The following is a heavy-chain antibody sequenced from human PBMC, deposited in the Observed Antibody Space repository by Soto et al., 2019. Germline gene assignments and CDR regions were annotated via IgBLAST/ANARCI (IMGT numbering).Heavy chain of an antibody. CDR3: AARVGATPPKT. V-gene: IGHV4-61*01. J-gene: IGHJ5*02. CDR2: IYYSGST. Sequence: QVRLRESSPGLVKPSETLSLRCTVSGASVSSDSYHWCWIRQPPGKGLEWIGNIYYSGSTNYNPSLKSRVTISVDTSKNQFSLKLTSVTAADTAVYYCAARVGATPPKTWGQGTLVNVSS. CDR1: GASVSSDSYH. D-gene: IGHD1-26*01.